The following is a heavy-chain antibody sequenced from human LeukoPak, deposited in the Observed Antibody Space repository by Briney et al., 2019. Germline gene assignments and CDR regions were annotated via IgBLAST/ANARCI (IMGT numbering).Heavy chain of an antibody. V-gene: IGHV3-7*01. CDR2: IKEDGSEK. D-gene: IGHD6-13*01. Sequence: GGSLRLSCAASGVTFSNYWMSWVRQAPGKGLEWVANIKEDGSEKYYVDSVKGRFTISRDNARNSLYLQMNSLRAEDTAVYYCASGRQLGYWGQGTLVTVSS. CDR3: ASGRQLGY. CDR1: GVTFSNYW. J-gene: IGHJ4*02.